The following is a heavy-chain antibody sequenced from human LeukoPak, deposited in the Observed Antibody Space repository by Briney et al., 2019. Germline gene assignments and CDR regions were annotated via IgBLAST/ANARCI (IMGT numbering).Heavy chain of an antibody. CDR2: INAGNGNT. D-gene: IGHD6-19*01. V-gene: IGHV1-3*01. CDR3: ARDRYSSGGGWFDP. Sequence: GASVKVSCKASGYTFTSYAMHWVRQAPGQRLEWMGWINAGNGNTKYSQKFQGRVTITRDTSASTAYMELSSLRSEDTAVYYCARDRYSSGGGWFDPWGQGTLVTVSS. CDR1: GYTFTSYA. J-gene: IGHJ5*02.